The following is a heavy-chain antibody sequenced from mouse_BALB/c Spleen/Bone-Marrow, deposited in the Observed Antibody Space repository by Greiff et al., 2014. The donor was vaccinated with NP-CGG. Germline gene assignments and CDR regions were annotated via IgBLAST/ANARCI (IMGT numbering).Heavy chain of an antibody. CDR1: GFSFSDYY. CDR2: ISDSGGST. CDR3: ARLGDYSYFDY. Sequence: EVKLVESGGGIVQPGGSLKLSCVISGFSFSDYYMYWVRQTPEKRLEWVAYISDSGGSTYYPDTVKGRFTISRDNAENTLYLQMSRLKSEDTAMYYCARLGDYSYFDYWGQGTTLTVSS. D-gene: IGHD1-1*01. J-gene: IGHJ2*01. V-gene: IGHV5-12*02.